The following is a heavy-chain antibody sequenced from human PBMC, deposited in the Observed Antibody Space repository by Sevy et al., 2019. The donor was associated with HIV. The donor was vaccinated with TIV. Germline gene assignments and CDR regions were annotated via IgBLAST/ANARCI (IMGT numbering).Heavy chain of an antibody. CDR3: AKGLGMVQGALLSDDV. Sequence: GGSLRLSCAASGFTFSRYGMHWVRQAPGKGLEWVAFIRYDGSTKYYAESVKGRFIISRDNSKDTLYLQMNSLRGDDTSVYYCAKGLGMVQGALLSDDVWGQGTMVTVSS. D-gene: IGHD3-10*01. J-gene: IGHJ3*01. CDR1: GFTFSRYG. CDR2: IRYDGSTK. V-gene: IGHV3-30*02.